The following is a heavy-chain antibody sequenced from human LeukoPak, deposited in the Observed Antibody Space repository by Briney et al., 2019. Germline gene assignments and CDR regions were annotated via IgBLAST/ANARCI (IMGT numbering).Heavy chain of an antibody. D-gene: IGHD2-2*01. CDR2: INAGNGNT. V-gene: IGHV1-3*01. CDR1: GYTFTSYG. Sequence: ASVKVSCKASGYTFTSYGISWVRQAPGQRLEWMGWINAGNGNTKYSQKFQGRVTITRDTSASTAYMELSSLRSEDTAVYYCARGPIVVVPAAIRLWFDPLGPGNPGHRLL. J-gene: IGHJ5*02. CDR3: ARGPIVVVPAAIRLWFDP.